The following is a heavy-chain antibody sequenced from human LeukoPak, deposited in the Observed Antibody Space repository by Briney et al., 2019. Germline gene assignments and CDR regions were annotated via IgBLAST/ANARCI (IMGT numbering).Heavy chain of an antibody. V-gene: IGHV4-4*09. CDR2: IYTSGST. Sequence: SETLSLTCTVSGGSISSYYWSWIRQPPGKGLEWIGYIYTSGSTNYNPSLKSQVTISVDTSKNQFSLKLSSVTAADTAVYYCARQKATMVRGSRRTNYYFDYWGQGTLVTVSS. CDR1: GGSISSYY. CDR3: ARQKATMVRGSRRTNYYFDY. D-gene: IGHD3-10*01. J-gene: IGHJ4*02.